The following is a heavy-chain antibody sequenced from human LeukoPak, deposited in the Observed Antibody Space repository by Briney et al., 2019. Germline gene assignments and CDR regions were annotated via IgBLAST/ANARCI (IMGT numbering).Heavy chain of an antibody. Sequence: SETLSLTCAVYGGSFSGYYWSWIRQPPGKGLEWIGEINHSGSTNYNPSLKSRVTISVDTSKNQFSLKLSSVTAADTAVYYCARGGRWLQRAFDYWGQGTLVTVSS. D-gene: IGHD5-24*01. CDR3: ARGGRWLQRAFDY. CDR1: GGSFSGYY. V-gene: IGHV4-34*01. J-gene: IGHJ4*02. CDR2: INHSGST.